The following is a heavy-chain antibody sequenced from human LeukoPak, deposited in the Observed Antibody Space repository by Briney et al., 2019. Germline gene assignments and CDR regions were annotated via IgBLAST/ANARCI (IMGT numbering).Heavy chain of an antibody. Sequence: PSETLSLTCTVSGGSISSGDYYWSWIRQPPGKGLEWIGYIYYSGSTYYNPSLKSRVAISVDTSKNQFSLKLSSVTAADTAVYYCARDWTPPIVVVPAAISYYYYYMDVWGKGTTVTVSS. V-gene: IGHV4-30-4*01. CDR3: ARDWTPPIVVVPAAISYYYYYMDV. J-gene: IGHJ6*03. CDR2: IYYSGST. D-gene: IGHD2-2*01. CDR1: GGSISSGDYY.